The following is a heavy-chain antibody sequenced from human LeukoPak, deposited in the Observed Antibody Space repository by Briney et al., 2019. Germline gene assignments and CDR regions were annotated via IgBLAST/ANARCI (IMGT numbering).Heavy chain of an antibody. CDR3: ARGVRRPGSGSYSIRYFDY. V-gene: IGHV3-13*01. D-gene: IGHD3-10*01. J-gene: IGHJ4*02. CDR1: GFTLSNYD. CDR2: IDIPGNT. Sequence: GGSLRLSCAASGFTLSNYDMHWVRQATGKGLEWVSGIDIPGNTYYPDSVKGRFTMSRESAKNSLYLQMNSLRAGDTAVYYCARGVRRPGSGSYSIRYFDYWGQGTLVTVSS.